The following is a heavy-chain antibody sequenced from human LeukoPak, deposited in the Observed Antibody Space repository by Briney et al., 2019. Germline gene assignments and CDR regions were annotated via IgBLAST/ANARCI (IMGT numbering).Heavy chain of an antibody. V-gene: IGHV3-7*03. J-gene: IGHJ4*02. CDR3: ARDPPYYSSTWSSRYYFDY. CDR1: GFTLSSYW. Sequence: PGGSLRLSCAASGFTLSSYWMSWVRQAPGKGLEWVANIKQDGSEKYYVDSVKGRFTISRDNAKNSLYLQMNSLRAEDTAVYYCARDPPYYSSTWSSRYYFDYWGQGTLVTVSS. D-gene: IGHD6-13*01. CDR2: IKQDGSEK.